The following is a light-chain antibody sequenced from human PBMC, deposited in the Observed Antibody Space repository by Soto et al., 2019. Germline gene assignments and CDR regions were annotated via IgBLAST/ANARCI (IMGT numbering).Light chain of an antibody. J-gene: IGLJ2*01. CDR2: DVN. CDR1: AYDVGAYIF. V-gene: IGLV2-14*01. Sequence: QSALTQPASVSVSPGQSITISCTGTAYDVGAYIFVSWYQQHPGKAPKVIIYDVNTRPSGVSNRFSGSKLGTTASLTISGLQADDEADYYCASYTGTNTLFGGGTKVTVL. CDR3: ASYTGTNTL.